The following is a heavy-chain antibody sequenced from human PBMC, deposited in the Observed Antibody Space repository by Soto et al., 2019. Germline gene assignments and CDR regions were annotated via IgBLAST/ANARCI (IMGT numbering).Heavy chain of an antibody. CDR3: ARRDYNDYIWEYYGMDV. CDR2: IIPIFRRT. D-gene: IGHD3-16*01. J-gene: IGHJ6*02. Sequence: QVHLEQSGAEVKKPGASVKVSCKAPGDTFSSYAISWVRQVPGQGLEWMGGIIPIFRRTHYAQKFQGRVTITADESTRTAYMEMSSLTSHDTAVYYCARRDYNDYIWEYYGMDVWGQGTTVTVSS. V-gene: IGHV1-69*01. CDR1: GDTFSSYA.